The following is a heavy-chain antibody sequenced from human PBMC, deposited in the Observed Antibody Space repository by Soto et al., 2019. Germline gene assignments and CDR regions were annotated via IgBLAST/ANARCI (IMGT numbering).Heavy chain of an antibody. J-gene: IGHJ4*02. CDR1: GYTFSNFW. D-gene: IGHD6-13*01. V-gene: IGHV5-51*01. Sequence: GESLKISCQSSGYTFSNFWIGWVRQLPGKGLEWMGIIYPGDHETRYSPSFHGKVTISADRSINTAYLQWNSLEASNTAFYFCARSPRSSPYFDYWGQGALVTVSS. CDR3: ARSPRSSPYFDY. CDR2: IYPGDHET.